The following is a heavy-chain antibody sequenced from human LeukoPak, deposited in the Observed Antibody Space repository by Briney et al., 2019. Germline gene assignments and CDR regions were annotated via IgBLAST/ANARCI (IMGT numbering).Heavy chain of an antibody. V-gene: IGHV4-4*07. D-gene: IGHD2-2*01. CDR1: GGSISIYY. J-gene: IGHJ3*02. Sequence: SETLSLTCTFSGGSISIYYWSWIRQPAGKGLEWIGRIYTSGSTNYNPSLKSRVTMSVDTSKNQFSLKLSSVTAADTAVYYCARANYPYCSSTSCYLDIWGQGTMVTVSS. CDR2: IYTSGST. CDR3: ARANYPYCSSTSCYLDI.